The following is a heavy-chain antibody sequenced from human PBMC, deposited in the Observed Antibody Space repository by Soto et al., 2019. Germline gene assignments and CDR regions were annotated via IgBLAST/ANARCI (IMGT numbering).Heavy chain of an antibody. CDR2: IYWDDDN. V-gene: IGHV2-5*05. Sequence: QITLKESGPTLVKPTQTLTLTCTFSGFSLTSPAVGVNWIRQPPGKAPEWLALIYWDDDNHFGPSLRSRLTITKDTSKNQVILTMTNMDPVDTATYYCAHGSGWLSDYWGQGTQVTVSS. CDR3: AHGSGWLSDY. D-gene: IGHD6-19*01. CDR1: GFSLTSPAVG. J-gene: IGHJ4*02.